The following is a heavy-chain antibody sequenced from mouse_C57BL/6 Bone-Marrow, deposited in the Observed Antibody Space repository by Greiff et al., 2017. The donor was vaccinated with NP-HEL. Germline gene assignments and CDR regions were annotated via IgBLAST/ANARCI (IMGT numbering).Heavy chain of an antibody. CDR2: IDPETGGT. D-gene: IGHD1-1*01. J-gene: IGHJ2*01. V-gene: IGHV1-15*01. CDR3: TRDYYGSSYADY. CDR1: SYTFTDYE. Sequence: QVQLKQSGAELVRPGASVTLSCKASSYTFTDYEMHWVKQTPVHGLEWIGAIDPETGGTAYNQKFKGKAILTADKSSSTAYMELRSLTSEDSAVYYCTRDYYGSSYADYWGQGTTLTVSS.